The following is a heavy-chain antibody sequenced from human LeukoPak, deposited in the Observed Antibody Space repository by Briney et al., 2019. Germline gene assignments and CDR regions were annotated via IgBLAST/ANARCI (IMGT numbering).Heavy chain of an antibody. Sequence: PSETLSLTCTVPGGSISTYYWSWIRQPAGKGLEWIGRIYTSGSTNYNPSLKSRVTMSVDTSKNQFSLKLRSETAADTAVYYCAGDWVSGGTFDYWGQGTLVTVSS. CDR2: IYTSGST. D-gene: IGHD3-10*01. V-gene: IGHV4-4*07. J-gene: IGHJ4*02. CDR1: GGSISTYY. CDR3: AGDWVSGGTFDY.